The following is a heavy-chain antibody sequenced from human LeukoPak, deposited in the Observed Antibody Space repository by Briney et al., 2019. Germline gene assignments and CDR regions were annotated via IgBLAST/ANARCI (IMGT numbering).Heavy chain of an antibody. CDR2: IYSSGTT. Sequence: SETLSLTCTVSGDSISTSYWSWIRQPPGKGLEWIGHIYSSGTTKYNPSLSGRVTISVDTSKNQLYLQLTAVTAADTAVYCCARDRQPSWYRGLDVWGQGTTVTVSS. CDR1: GDSISTSY. CDR3: ARDRQPSWYRGLDV. J-gene: IGHJ6*02. V-gene: IGHV4-59*01. D-gene: IGHD6-13*01.